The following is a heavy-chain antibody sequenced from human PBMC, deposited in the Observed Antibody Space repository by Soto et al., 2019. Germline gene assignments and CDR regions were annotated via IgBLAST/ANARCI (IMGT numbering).Heavy chain of an antibody. D-gene: IGHD6-19*01. Sequence: GASVKVSCKASGYTFTSYYMHWVRQAPGQGLEWMGIINPSGGSTSYAQKFQGRVTMTRDTSTSTVYMELSSLRSEDTAVYYCAKSIAVAGTPYYYYYCMDVWGQGTTVTVSS. J-gene: IGHJ6*02. V-gene: IGHV1-46*01. CDR2: INPSGGST. CDR3: AKSIAVAGTPYYYYYCMDV. CDR1: GYTFTSYY.